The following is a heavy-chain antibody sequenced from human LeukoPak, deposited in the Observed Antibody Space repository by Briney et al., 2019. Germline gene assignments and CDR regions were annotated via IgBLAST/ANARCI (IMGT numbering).Heavy chain of an antibody. CDR2: ISYDGVLT. CDR3: VRSVSPLIASSWVWYFDF. D-gene: IGHD6-13*01. Sequence: GGSLRLSCTASGFTVSIYVMSCFRHAPSNRLNYISTISYDGVLTFYADSVKGRFTISSDDSPETMYLHMNRPRADETAIYFCVRSVSPLIASSWVWYFDFWGRGTLISVSS. V-gene: IGHV3-23*01. J-gene: IGHJ2*01. CDR1: GFTVSIYV.